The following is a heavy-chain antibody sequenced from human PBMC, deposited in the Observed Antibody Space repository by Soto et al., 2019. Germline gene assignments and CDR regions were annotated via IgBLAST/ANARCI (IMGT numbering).Heavy chain of an antibody. D-gene: IGHD3-10*01. J-gene: IGHJ4*02. CDR3: AKGVGVLSFDY. Sequence: PSETLSLTCTVSGGSISPYYWNWIRQSPGKGLEWIGYIYYNGNTNYNSSLKSRVTISIDTSKNQFSLKLTSVTAADTAVYYCAKGVGVLSFDYWGQGTLVTVSS. CDR1: GGSISPYY. CDR2: IYYNGNT. V-gene: IGHV4-59*08.